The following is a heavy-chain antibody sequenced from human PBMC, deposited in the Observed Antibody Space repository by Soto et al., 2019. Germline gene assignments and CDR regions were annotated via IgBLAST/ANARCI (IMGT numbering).Heavy chain of an antibody. CDR2: INPSDGGT. CDR3: ARGGGVTVGDLRYWFDP. V-gene: IGHV1-46*01. Sequence: QVRLVQSGAEAKKPGASLRVSCKVSGFSLSNFYIHWVRQAPGQGLEWMGIINPSDGGTNYAQRFQARVTMTRDTSTSTVYMELGSLRSEDTAVYYCARGGGVTVGDLRYWFDPWGQGTLVTVSS. D-gene: IGHD3-16*01. J-gene: IGHJ5*02. CDR1: GFSLSNFY.